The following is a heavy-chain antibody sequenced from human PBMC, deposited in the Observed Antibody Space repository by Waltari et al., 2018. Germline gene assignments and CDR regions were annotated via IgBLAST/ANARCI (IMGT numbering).Heavy chain of an antibody. V-gene: IGHV4-34*02. CDR2: INHAGNR. J-gene: IGHJ6*02. D-gene: IGHD2-8*02. CDR3: VRLEDCSGPGGNCYSGDSFALDV. CDR1: GGSFSGYY. Sequence: QVQLQQWGAGLLQPSETLSLTCAVYGGSFSGYYWGWIRQSPGKGLEWIGEINHAGNRNYNPSRRSRVTMLVDTSRSQFSLKLSSMTAADTALYYCVRLEDCSGPGGNCYSGDSFALDVWGQGTTVTVS.